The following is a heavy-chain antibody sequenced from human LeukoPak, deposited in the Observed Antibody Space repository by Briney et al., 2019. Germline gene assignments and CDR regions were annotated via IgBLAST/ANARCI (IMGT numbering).Heavy chain of an antibody. CDR3: ARDNMGFDY. D-gene: IGHD2/OR15-2a*01. CDR1: GFTFSTYN. J-gene: IGHJ4*02. V-gene: IGHV3-48*01. Sequence: PGGSLRLSCAASGFTFSTYNMNWVRQAPGKGLEWVSYITTSSSSIYYADSVKGRFTISRDNAKNSLYLQMNSLRAEDTAVYYCARDNMGFDYWGQGTLVTVSS. CDR2: ITTSSSSI.